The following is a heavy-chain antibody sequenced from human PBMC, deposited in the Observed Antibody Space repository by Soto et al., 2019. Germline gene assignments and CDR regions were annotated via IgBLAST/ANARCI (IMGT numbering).Heavy chain of an antibody. V-gene: IGHV3-30-3*01. CDR3: ARDPYLTRTLFGPYYYGMDV. D-gene: IGHD3-10*01. J-gene: IGHJ6*02. Sequence: GGSLRLSCAASGFTFSSYAMHWVRQAPGKGLEWVAVISYDGSNKYYADSVKGRFTISRDNSKNTLYLQMNSLRAEDTAVYYCARDPYLTRTLFGPYYYGMDVWGQGTTVTVSS. CDR2: ISYDGSNK. CDR1: GFTFSSYA.